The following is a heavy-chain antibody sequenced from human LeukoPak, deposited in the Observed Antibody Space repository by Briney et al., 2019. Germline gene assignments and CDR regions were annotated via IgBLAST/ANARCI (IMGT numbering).Heavy chain of an antibody. D-gene: IGHD1-26*01. CDR1: GFTVSSNY. V-gene: IGHV3-53*01. Sequence: GGSLRLSCAASGFTVSSNYMSWVRQAPGKGLEWVLVIYSGGSTYYADSVKGRFTISRDNSKNTLYLQMNSLRAEDTAVYYCASYSGSYNEGFDPWGQGTLVTVSS. J-gene: IGHJ5*02. CDR3: ASYSGSYNEGFDP. CDR2: IYSGGST.